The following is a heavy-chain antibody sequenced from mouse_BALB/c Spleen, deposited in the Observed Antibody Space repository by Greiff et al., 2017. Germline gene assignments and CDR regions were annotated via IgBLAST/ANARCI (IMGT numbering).Heavy chain of an antibody. CDR1: GYTFTTYP. Sequence: QVQLKQSGAELVKPGASVKMSCKAFGYTFTTYPIEWMKQNHGKSLEWIGNFHPYNDDTKYNEKFKGKAKLTVEKSSSTVYLELSRLTSDDSAVYYCARRGYSYDGYRFAYWGQGTLVTVSA. V-gene: IGHV1-47*01. CDR3: ARRGYSYDGYRFAY. J-gene: IGHJ3*01. D-gene: IGHD2-3*01. CDR2: FHPYNDDT.